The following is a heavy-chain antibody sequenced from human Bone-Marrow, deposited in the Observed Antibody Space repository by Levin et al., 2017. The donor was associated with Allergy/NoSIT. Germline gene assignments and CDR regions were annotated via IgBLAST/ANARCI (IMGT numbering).Heavy chain of an antibody. V-gene: IGHV3-9*01. D-gene: IGHD6-13*01. J-gene: IGHJ3*02. CDR1: GFTFDDYA. CDR3: AKDRQGIAAAVAFDI. CDR2: ISWNSGSI. Sequence: GGSLRLSCAASGFTFDDYAMHWVRQAPGKGLEWVSGISWNSGSIGYADSVKGRFTISRDNAKNSLYLQMNSLRAEDTALYYCAKDRQGIAAAVAFDIWGQGTMVTVSS.